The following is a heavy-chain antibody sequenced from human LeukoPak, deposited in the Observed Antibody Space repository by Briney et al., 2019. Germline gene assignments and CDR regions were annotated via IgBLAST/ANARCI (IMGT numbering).Heavy chain of an antibody. V-gene: IGHV4-59*12. CDR2: IYYSGST. J-gene: IGHJ4*02. D-gene: IGHD3-22*01. CDR3: ARGGDYYDSSGYSYFDY. CDR1: GGSISSYY. Sequence: SETLSLTCTVSGGSISSYYWSWIRQPPGKGLEWIGYIYYSGSTYYNPSLKSRVTISVDTSKNQFSLKLSSVTAADTAVYYCARGGDYYDSSGYSYFDYWGQGTLVTVSS.